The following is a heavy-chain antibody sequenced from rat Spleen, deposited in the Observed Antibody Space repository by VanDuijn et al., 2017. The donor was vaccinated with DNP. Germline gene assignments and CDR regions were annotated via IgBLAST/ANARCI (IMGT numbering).Heavy chain of an antibody. J-gene: IGHJ4*01. CDR2: INSDGGST. Sequence: EVQLVETGGGLVQPGRSLKLSCVASGFTFSSDWMHWIRQAPGKGLEWIASINSDGGSTYYPDSVKGRFTISRDNAENTVYLQMNSLRSEDTATYYGAKDDQGSAMDAWGQGTSVTVSS. CDR3: AKDDQGSAMDA. CDR1: GFTFSSDW. D-gene: IGHD1-3*01. V-gene: IGHV5-58*01.